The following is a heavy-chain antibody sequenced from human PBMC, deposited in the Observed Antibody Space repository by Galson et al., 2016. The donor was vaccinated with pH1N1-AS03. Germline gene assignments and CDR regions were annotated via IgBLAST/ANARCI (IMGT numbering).Heavy chain of an antibody. CDR2: ISLSSTHI. J-gene: IGHJ5*02. CDR1: GFTFSSFR. D-gene: IGHD2-15*01. CDR3: VVHCSTGNCYPS. Sequence: SLRLSCAASGFTFSSFRMTWVRQAPEKGLEWVSSISLSSTHIYYAESVKGRFTISRDNGINSLYLEMNSLRTEDTATYYCVVHCSTGNCYPSLGQGTLVTVSS. V-gene: IGHV3-21*01.